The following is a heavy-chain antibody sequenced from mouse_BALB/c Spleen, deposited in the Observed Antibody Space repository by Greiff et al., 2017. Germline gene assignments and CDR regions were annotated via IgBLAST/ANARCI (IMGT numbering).Heavy chain of an antibody. V-gene: IGHV3-2*02. CDR1: GYSITSDYA. D-gene: IGHD1-1*01. J-gene: IGHJ2*01. Sequence: EVQLQQSGPGLVKPSQSLSLTCTVTGYSITSDYAWNWIRQFPGNQLEWMGYISYSGSTSYNPSLKSRISITRDTSKNQFFLQLNSVTTEDTATYYCARGTTVFDYWGQGTTLTVSS. CDR2: ISYSGST. CDR3: ARGTTVFDY.